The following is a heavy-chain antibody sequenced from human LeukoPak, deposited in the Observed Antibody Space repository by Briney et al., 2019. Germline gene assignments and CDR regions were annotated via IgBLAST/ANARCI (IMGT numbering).Heavy chain of an antibody. V-gene: IGHV4-59*01. CDR1: GGSISSYY. CDR3: ARPIWFGELLG. CDR2: IYYSGST. Sequence: PSETLSLTCTVSGGSISSYYWSWIRQPPGKGLEWIGYIYYSGSTNYNPSLKSRVTISVDTSKNQFSLKLSSVTAADTAVYYCARPIWFGELLGWGQGTLVTVSS. D-gene: IGHD3-10*01. J-gene: IGHJ4*02.